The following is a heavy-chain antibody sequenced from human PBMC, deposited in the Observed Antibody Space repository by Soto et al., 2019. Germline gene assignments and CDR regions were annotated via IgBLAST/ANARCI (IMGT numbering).Heavy chain of an antibody. V-gene: IGHV1-69*01. D-gene: IGHD5-12*01. CDR1: GGTFSSYA. CDR2: IIPIFGTA. CDR3: ARSASGRDGYNYDY. Sequence: QVQLVQSGAEVKKPGSSVKVSCKASGGTFSSYAISWVRQAPGQGLEWMGGIIPIFGTANSAQKFQGRVTITADESTSTAYMELSRLRSEDTAVYYWARSASGRDGYNYDYWGQGTLVTVSS. J-gene: IGHJ4*02.